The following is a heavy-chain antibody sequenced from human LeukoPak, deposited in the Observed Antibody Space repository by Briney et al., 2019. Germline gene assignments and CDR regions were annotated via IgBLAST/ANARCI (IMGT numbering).Heavy chain of an antibody. V-gene: IGHV3-30-3*01. CDR3: ARDKVRYSYYYYMDV. CDR2: ISYDGSNK. J-gene: IGHJ6*03. D-gene: IGHD3-10*01. Sequence: SCKASGGTFSSYAMHWVRQAPGKGLEWVAVISYDGSNKYYADSVKGRFTISRDNSKNTLYLQMNSLRAEDTAVYYCARDKVRYSYYYYMDVWGKGTTVTVSS. CDR1: GGTFSSYA.